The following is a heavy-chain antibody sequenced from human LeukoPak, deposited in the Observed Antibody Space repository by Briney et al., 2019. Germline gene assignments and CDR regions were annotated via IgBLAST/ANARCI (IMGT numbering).Heavy chain of an antibody. J-gene: IGHJ4*02. CDR3: ARGRFENNGDFDF. Sequence: GGSLRLSCAASGFTFSSYEMNWVRQAPGKGLEWVANIKQDGNEKYSLDSLRGRFAISRDNARNSLFLQMNSLRTEDTGVYYCARGRFENNGDFDFWGQGTLVTVSS. V-gene: IGHV3-7*01. D-gene: IGHD2/OR15-2a*01. CDR2: IKQDGNEK. CDR1: GFTFSSYE.